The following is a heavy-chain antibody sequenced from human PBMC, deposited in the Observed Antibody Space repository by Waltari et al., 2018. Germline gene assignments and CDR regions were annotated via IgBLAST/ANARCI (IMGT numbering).Heavy chain of an antibody. CDR2: TYSNGES. J-gene: IGHJ5*01. CDR3: ARGDDRPARYFFDS. CDR1: GGPLNGANSY. V-gene: IGHV4-61*02. D-gene: IGHD3-16*01. Sequence: QVQLRESGPGLVKPSQTLSLPCSFSGGPLNGANSYWGWVRKAADKGLEWIGRTYSNGESRYSPSLDRRVTISVDRSRNQFSLSLRSVTVADTAIYFCARGDDRPARYFFDSWGQGILVTVSS.